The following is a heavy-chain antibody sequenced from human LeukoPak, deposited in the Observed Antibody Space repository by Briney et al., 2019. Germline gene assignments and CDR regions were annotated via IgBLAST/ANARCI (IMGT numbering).Heavy chain of an antibody. Sequence: PGGCLRLSCAASGFTFSSYWMHWVRQAPGKGLEWVSSISSSSSYIYYADSVKGRFTISRDNAKNSLYLQMNSLRAEDTAVYYCARGRRMSRSSSWYFDYWGQGTLVTVSS. V-gene: IGHV3-21*04. CDR1: GFTFSSYW. CDR2: ISSSSSYI. CDR3: ARGRRMSRSSSWYFDY. D-gene: IGHD6-13*01. J-gene: IGHJ4*02.